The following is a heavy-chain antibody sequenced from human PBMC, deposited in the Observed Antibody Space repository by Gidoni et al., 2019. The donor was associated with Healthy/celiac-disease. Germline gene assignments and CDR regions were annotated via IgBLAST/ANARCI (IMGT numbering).Heavy chain of an antibody. CDR2: ISWNSGSI. Sequence: EVQLVESGGVLVQPGRSRRRSCAASGVPFDEFAMLWVRQAPGKGLGWVSGISWNSGSIGYADSVKGRFTISRDNAKNSLYLQMNSLRAEDTALYYCAKEGGSSGSYYRDWYFDLWGRGTLVTVSS. D-gene: IGHD1-26*01. CDR1: GVPFDEFA. CDR3: AKEGGSSGSYYRDWYFDL. J-gene: IGHJ2*01. V-gene: IGHV3-9*01.